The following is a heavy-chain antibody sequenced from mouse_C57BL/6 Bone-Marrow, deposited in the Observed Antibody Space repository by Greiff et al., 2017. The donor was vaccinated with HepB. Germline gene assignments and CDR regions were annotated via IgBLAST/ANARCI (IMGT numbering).Heavy chain of an antibody. CDR1: GYTFTSYW. V-gene: IGHV1-64*01. Sequence: QVQLQQPGAELVKPGASVKLSCKASGYTFTSYWMHWVKQRPGQGLEWIGMIHPNSGSTNYNEKFKSKATLTVDKSSSTAYMQLSSLTSEDSAVYYWARKGHTAQAGYAMDYWGQGTSVTVSS. J-gene: IGHJ4*01. CDR2: IHPNSGST. D-gene: IGHD3-2*02. CDR3: ARKGHTAQAGYAMDY.